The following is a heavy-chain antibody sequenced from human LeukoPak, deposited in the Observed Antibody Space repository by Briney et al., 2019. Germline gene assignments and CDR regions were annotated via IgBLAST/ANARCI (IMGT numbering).Heavy chain of an antibody. CDR2: ISSSSSYI. J-gene: IGHJ4*02. CDR3: AKSQWLALFDY. D-gene: IGHD6-19*01. Sequence: GGSLRLSCAASGFTFNRDWTAWVRQAPGKGLEWVSSISSSSSYIYYADSVKGRFTISRDNAKNSLYLQMNSLGAEDTAVYYCAKSQWLALFDYWGQGTLVTVSS. V-gene: IGHV3-21*01. CDR1: GFTFNRDW.